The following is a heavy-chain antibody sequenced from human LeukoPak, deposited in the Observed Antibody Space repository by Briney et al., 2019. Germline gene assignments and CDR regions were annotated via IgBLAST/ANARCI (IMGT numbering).Heavy chain of an antibody. Sequence: ASVKVSCKASGYTFTSYGITWVRQAPGQGLEWMGWISAYNGNTNYAQKLQGRVTMTTDTSTSTAYMELRSLRSDDTAVYYCARDPHYYYDSSGYQTFDYWGQGTLVTVSS. CDR2: ISAYNGNT. V-gene: IGHV1-18*01. CDR1: GYTFTSYG. CDR3: ARDPHYYYDSSGYQTFDY. D-gene: IGHD3-22*01. J-gene: IGHJ4*02.